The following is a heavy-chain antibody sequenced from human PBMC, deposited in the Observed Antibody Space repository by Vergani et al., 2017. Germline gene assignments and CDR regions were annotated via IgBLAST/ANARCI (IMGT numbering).Heavy chain of an antibody. Sequence: QVHLVQSGAEVKKPGSSVKVSCKASGGTFSTYGINWVRQAPGQGLEWMGGITPFFRTPKYAQKFQGRVTITAHESTTTVYMELRSLRSEDTAIYYCAGDEIAATGTAGAYDIGGQGTMVTVSS. CDR2: ITPFFRTP. D-gene: IGHD6-13*01. V-gene: IGHV1-69*01. J-gene: IGHJ3*02. CDR3: AGDEIAATGTAGAYDI. CDR1: GGTFSTYG.